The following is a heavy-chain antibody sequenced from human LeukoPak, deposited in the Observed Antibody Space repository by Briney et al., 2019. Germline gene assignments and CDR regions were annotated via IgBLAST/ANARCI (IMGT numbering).Heavy chain of an antibody. D-gene: IGHD2-2*01. CDR2: MNPNSGNT. CDR1: GYTFTSYD. CDR3: ARGLLPGYYYYYYGMDV. Sequence: GASVTVSCKASGYTFTSYDINWVRQATGQGLEWMGWMNPNSGNTGYAQKFQGRVTMTRNTSISTAYMELGSLRSEDTAVYYCARGLLPGYYYYYYGMDVWGQGTTVTVSS. V-gene: IGHV1-8*01. J-gene: IGHJ6*02.